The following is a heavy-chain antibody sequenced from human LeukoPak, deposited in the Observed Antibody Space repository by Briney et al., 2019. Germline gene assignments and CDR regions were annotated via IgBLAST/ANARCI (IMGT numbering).Heavy chain of an antibody. J-gene: IGHJ4*02. CDR1: GFLLSTYS. CDR3: ARGSRYDSSGYYPYYFDY. V-gene: IGHV3-21*01. Sequence: GGSLRLSCAATGFLLSTYSMSWVRQAPGKGLEWVSSISIISTYIYYADSGKGGFTISRDNAKNSLYLQLNSLRAEDTAVYYCARGSRYDSSGYYPYYFDYWGQGTLVTVSS. D-gene: IGHD3-22*01. CDR2: ISIISTYI.